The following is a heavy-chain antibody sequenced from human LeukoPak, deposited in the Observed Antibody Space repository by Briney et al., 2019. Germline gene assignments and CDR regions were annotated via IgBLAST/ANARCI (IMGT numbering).Heavy chain of an antibody. J-gene: IGHJ6*02. Sequence: ASVKVSCKASGYTFTSYAMNWVRQAPGQGPEWMGWINTNTGNPTYAQGFTGRFVFSLDTSVSTAYLQISSLKAEDTAVYYCAREAVVGYYGSGSFAYYGMDVWGQGTTVTVSS. V-gene: IGHV7-4-1*02. CDR1: GYTFTSYA. D-gene: IGHD3-10*01. CDR2: INTNTGNP. CDR3: AREAVVGYYGSGSFAYYGMDV.